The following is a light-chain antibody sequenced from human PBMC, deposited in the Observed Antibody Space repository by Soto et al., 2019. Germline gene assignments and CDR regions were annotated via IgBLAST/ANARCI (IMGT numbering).Light chain of an antibody. V-gene: IGLV1-44*01. J-gene: IGLJ3*02. CDR3: ATWDDSLNAGV. CDR2: SNN. Sequence: QSVLTQPPSASGTPGQRVTISCSGSSSNIGSNPVNWYQQLPGTAPKLLIYSNNQRPSGVPDRLSGSKSGTSASLAISGLQSEDEAHYYCATWDDSLNAGVFGGGTKLTVL. CDR1: SSNIGSNP.